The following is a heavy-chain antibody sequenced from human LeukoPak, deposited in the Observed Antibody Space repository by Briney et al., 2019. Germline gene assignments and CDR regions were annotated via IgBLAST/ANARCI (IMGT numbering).Heavy chain of an antibody. CDR1: GFTFSSYG. CDR3: AKVLSSTSGTYYYYGMDV. V-gene: IGHV3-30*18. D-gene: IGHD2-2*01. CDR2: ISYDGSNK. Sequence: PGGSLRLSCAASGFTFSSYGMHWVRQAPGKGLEWVAVISYDGSNKYYADSVKGRFTISRDNSKNTLYLQMNSLRAEDTAVYYCAKVLSSTSGTYYYYGMDVWGQGTTVTVSS. J-gene: IGHJ6*02.